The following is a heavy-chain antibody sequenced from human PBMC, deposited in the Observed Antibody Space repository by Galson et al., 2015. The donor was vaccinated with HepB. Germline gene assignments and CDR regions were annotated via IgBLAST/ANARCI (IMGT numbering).Heavy chain of an antibody. J-gene: IGHJ4*02. CDR3: ARDTAAWDY. CDR1: GFTFSSHW. D-gene: IGHD6-25*01. CDR2: INQDGSEK. Sequence: SLRLSCAASGFTFSSHWMSWVRQAPGKGLEWVANINQDGSEKYYVDSVKGRFTISRDNAKKSLYLQMNSLRAEDTAVYYCARDTAAWDYWGQGTLVTVSS. V-gene: IGHV3-7*03.